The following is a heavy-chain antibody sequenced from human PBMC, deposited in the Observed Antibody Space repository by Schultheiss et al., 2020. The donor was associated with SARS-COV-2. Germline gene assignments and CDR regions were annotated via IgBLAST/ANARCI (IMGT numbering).Heavy chain of an antibody. CDR1: GFTFSSYA. J-gene: IGHJ4*02. V-gene: IGHV3-30-3*01. CDR3: ARDPSWSITGSYFDY. CDR2: ISYDGSNK. Sequence: GGSLRLSCAASGFTFSSYAMHWVRQAPGKGLEWVAVISYDGSNKYYADSVKGRFTISRDNSKNTLYLQMNSLRAEDTAVYYCARDPSWSITGSYFDYWGQGTLVTVSS. D-gene: IGHD3-10*01.